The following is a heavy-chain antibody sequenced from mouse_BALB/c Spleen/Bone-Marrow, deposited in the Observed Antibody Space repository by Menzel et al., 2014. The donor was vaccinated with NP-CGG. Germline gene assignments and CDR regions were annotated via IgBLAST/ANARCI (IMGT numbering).Heavy chain of an antibody. J-gene: IGHJ3*01. CDR3: ARRPWFAY. CDR1: GYAFTYYL. CDR2: INPGTGGT. Sequence: VHLVESGAEQVRPGTSVRVSCKAAGYAFTYYLIDWIKQRPGQRPGQGLEWIGVINPGTGGTNYNGKFKGRATLTADNSSSTAYMQLSSLTSDDSAVYFCARRPWFAYWGQGTLVTVSA. V-gene: IGHV1-54*01.